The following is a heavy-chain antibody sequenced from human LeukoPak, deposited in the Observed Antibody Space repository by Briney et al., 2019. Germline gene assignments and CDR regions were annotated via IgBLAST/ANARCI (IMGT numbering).Heavy chain of an antibody. Sequence: SETLSLTCAVYGGSFSGYYWSWIRQPPGEGLEWIGEINHSGSTNYNPSLKSRVTISVDTSKNQFSLKLSSVTAADTAVYYCARRGIAARRGRGDFDYWGQGTLVTVSS. CDR2: INHSGST. CDR1: GGSFSGYY. CDR3: ARRGIAARRGRGDFDY. V-gene: IGHV4-34*01. J-gene: IGHJ4*02. D-gene: IGHD6-6*01.